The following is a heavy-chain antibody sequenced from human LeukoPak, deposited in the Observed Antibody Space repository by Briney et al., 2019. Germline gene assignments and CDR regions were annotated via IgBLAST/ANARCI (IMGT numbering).Heavy chain of an antibody. CDR2: ISSSSSTI. D-gene: IGHD2-2*01. CDR1: GFTFSSYS. J-gene: IGHJ4*02. V-gene: IGHV3-48*01. CDR3: ARDIVVVPAAMGYFDY. Sequence: GGSLRLSCAASGFTFSSYSMNWVRQAPGKGLEWVSYISSSSSTIYYADSVKGRFTISRDNAKNSLYLQMNSLRAEDTAVYYCARDIVVVPAAMGYFDYWGQGTLVTVSS.